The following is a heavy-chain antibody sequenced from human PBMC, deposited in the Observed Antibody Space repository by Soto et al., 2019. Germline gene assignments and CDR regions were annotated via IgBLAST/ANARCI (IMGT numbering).Heavy chain of an antibody. CDR2: ISYSGST. D-gene: IGHD1-26*01. CDR3: ARYINKLGATVEYFDY. J-gene: IGHJ4*02. Sequence: PSETLSLTCTVSGGSISSNYYFWGWIRQPPGKGLEYIGSISYSGSTYYSKSLKSRVTISVDTSNNQFYLKLSSVTAADTAVYYCARYINKLGATVEYFDYWGQGTLVTVSS. CDR1: GGSISSNYYF. V-gene: IGHV4-39*01.